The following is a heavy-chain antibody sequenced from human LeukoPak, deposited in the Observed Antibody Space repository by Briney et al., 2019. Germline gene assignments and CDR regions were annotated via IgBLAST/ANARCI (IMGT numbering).Heavy chain of an antibody. CDR3: ARVMEYSGSWNWVDY. J-gene: IGHJ5*01. D-gene: IGHD1-26*01. Sequence: SQTLSLTCAISGDSVSSNSAAWNWIRQSPSRGLEWLGRTYYRSNWYYYYADSVKSRITINPDTSKTQFSLQLNSVTPEDTAMYYCARVMEYSGSWNWVDYWGQGTLVTVSS. CDR1: GDSVSSNSAA. CDR2: TYYRSNWYY. V-gene: IGHV6-1*01.